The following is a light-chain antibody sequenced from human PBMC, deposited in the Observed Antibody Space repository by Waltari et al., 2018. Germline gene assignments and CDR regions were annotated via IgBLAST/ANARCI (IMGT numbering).Light chain of an antibody. CDR3: QQYYDSPFT. CDR2: GAS. V-gene: IGKV3-20*01. Sequence: EIVLTQSPGTLSLSPGERATLSCRASQSLGRNFLAWFQQKPGQAPKLLLFGASNRAPAIPDRFSGGGSGTDFTLTINRLDPEDFAVYYCQQYYDSPFTFGQGTKLEI. CDR1: QSLGRNF. J-gene: IGKJ2*01.